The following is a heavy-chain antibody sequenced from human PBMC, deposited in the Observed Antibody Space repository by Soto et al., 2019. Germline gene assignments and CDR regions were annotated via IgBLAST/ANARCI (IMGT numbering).Heavy chain of an antibody. Sequence: QVQLVQSGAEVKKPGASVKVSCKASGYTFTSYGISWVRQAPGQGLEWMGWISAYNGNTNYAQKLQGRVTMTTDTSTSTAYMELSSLRSDDTALYYCARAERTDIVVVVGDDYWGQGTLVTVSS. V-gene: IGHV1-18*01. J-gene: IGHJ4*02. D-gene: IGHD2-15*01. CDR3: ARAERTDIVVVVGDDY. CDR1: GYTFTSYG. CDR2: ISAYNGNT.